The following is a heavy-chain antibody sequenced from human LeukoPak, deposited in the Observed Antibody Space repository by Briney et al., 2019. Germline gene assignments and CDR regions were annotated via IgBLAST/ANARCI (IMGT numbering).Heavy chain of an antibody. CDR3: AKDLDTAMVTGPLGY. Sequence: GGPLRLSCAASGFTFDDYTMHWVRQAPGKGLEWVSLISWDGGCRFTISRDNSKNSLYLQMNSLRTEDTALYYCAKDLDTAMVTGPLGYWGQGTLVTVSS. D-gene: IGHD5-18*01. V-gene: IGHV3-43*01. CDR2: ISWDGG. J-gene: IGHJ4*02. CDR1: GFTFDDYT.